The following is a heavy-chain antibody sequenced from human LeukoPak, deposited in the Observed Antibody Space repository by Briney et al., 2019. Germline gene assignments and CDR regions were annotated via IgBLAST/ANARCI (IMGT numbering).Heavy chain of an antibody. Sequence: PGGSLRLSCAASGFTFSSYVMSWVRQAPGKGLEWVSSISVSGAGTYYADSVKGRFTISRDNSRNTLDLQMNSLRAEDTAVYYCARRDDYGYYVVYWGQGILVTVSP. CDR1: GFTFSSYV. J-gene: IGHJ4*02. CDR2: ISVSGAGT. D-gene: IGHD4-17*01. CDR3: ARRDDYGYYVVY. V-gene: IGHV3-23*01.